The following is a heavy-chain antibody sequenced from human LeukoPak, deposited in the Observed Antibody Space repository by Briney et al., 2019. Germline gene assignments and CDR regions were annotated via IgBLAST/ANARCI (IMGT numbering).Heavy chain of an antibody. CDR2: INTDGSST. D-gene: IGHD3-10*01. CDR1: GFTFSSYW. V-gene: IGHV3-74*01. CDR3: AREGYYGSAALYS. J-gene: IGHJ5*02. Sequence: PGGSLRLSCAASGFTFSSYWMHWVRQAPGKGLVCVSRINTDGSSTTYADSVKGRFTISRDNAKNTLYLQMNSLRAEDTAVYYCAREGYYGSAALYSWGQGTLVTVSS.